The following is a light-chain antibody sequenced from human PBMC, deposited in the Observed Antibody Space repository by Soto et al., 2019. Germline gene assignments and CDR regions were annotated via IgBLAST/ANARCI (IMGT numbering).Light chain of an antibody. V-gene: IGLV2-23*01. CDR2: EGS. Sequence: QSALTQPACVSGSPGQSITISCTGTSSDVGSYNLVSWYQQHPGKAPKLMIYEGSKRPSGISNRFSGSKSGNTASLTISGLQAEDEAEYYCCSYADSSRIYVFGSGTKLTV. CDR3: CSYADSSRIYV. J-gene: IGLJ1*01. CDR1: SSDVGSYNL.